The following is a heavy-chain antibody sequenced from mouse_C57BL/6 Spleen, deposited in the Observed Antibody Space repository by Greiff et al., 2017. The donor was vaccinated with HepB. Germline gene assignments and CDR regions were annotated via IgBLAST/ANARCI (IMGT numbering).Heavy chain of an antibody. CDR2: ISSGSSTI. CDR3: ARGWGTTVVSRGYYYAMDY. CDR1: GFTFSDYG. V-gene: IGHV5-17*01. D-gene: IGHD1-1*01. J-gene: IGHJ4*01. Sequence: DVQLVESGGGLVKPGGSLKLSCAASGFTFSDYGMHWVRQAPEKGLEWVAYISSGSSTIYYADTVKGRFTISRDNAKNTLFLQMTSLRSEDTAMYYCARGWGTTVVSRGYYYAMDYWGQGTSVTVSS.